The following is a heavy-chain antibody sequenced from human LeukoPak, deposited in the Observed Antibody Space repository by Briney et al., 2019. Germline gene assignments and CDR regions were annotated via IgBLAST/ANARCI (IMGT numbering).Heavy chain of an antibody. CDR1: GHSISTGYY. Sequence: SETLSLTCAVSGHSISTGYYWGWIRQPPGKGLEWIGSMSHNRGTYYNPSLKSRVTISMDTSKNQISLRLTSVTAADTAVYYCTSYYASGVSAYNYYGMDVWGKGTTVAVSS. D-gene: IGHD3-10*01. J-gene: IGHJ6*04. V-gene: IGHV4-38-2*01. CDR3: TSYYASGVSAYNYYGMDV. CDR2: MSHNRGT.